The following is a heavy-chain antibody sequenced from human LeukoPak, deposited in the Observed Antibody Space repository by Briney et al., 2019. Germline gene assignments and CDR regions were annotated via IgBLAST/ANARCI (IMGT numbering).Heavy chain of an antibody. D-gene: IGHD3-9*01. CDR3: ARPVPHYDILTGYPQFDY. J-gene: IGHJ4*02. Sequence: SETLSLTCTVYGYSISSGYYWGWIRQPPGKGLEWIGSIYHSGSTYYNPSLKSRVTISVDTSKNQFSLKLSSVTAADTAVYYCARPVPHYDILTGYPQFDYWGQGTLVTVSS. CDR2: IYHSGST. CDR1: GYSISSGYY. V-gene: IGHV4-38-2*02.